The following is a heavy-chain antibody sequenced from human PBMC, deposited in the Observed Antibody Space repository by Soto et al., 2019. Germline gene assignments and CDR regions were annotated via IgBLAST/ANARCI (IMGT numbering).Heavy chain of an antibody. J-gene: IGHJ6*02. CDR2: IDPSDSYT. Sequence: PGASLKISCKGSGYSFTSYWISWVRQMPGKGLEWMGRIDPSDSYTNYSPSFQGHVTISADKSISTTYLQWSSLKASDTAMYYCARLYYDFWSGFRCMDVWGQGTTVTVSS. CDR1: GYSFTSYW. D-gene: IGHD3-3*01. V-gene: IGHV5-10-1*01. CDR3: ARLYYDFWSGFRCMDV.